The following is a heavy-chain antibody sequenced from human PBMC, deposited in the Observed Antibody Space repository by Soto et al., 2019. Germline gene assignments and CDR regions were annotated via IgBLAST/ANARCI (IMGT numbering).Heavy chain of an antibody. CDR2: IIPIFGTA. D-gene: IGHD6-19*01. CDR3: ARIAVAGTGWFDP. V-gene: IGHV1-69*13. Sequence: GASVKVSCKASGGTFSSYAINWVRQAPGQGLEWMGGIIPIFGTASYAQRFQGRVTITADESTSTAYMELSSLRSEDTAVYYCARIAVAGTGWFDPWGQGTLVTVSS. CDR1: GGTFSSYA. J-gene: IGHJ5*02.